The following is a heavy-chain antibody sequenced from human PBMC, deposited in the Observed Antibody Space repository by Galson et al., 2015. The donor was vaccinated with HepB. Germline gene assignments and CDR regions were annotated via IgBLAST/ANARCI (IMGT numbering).Heavy chain of an antibody. V-gene: IGHV3-21*01. J-gene: IGHJ6*02. CDR2: ISSSSSYI. CDR3: AREPQPGIAVAGVDYYGMDV. D-gene: IGHD6-19*01. Sequence: SLRLSCAASGFTFSSYSMNWVRQAPGKGLEWVSSISSSSSYIYYADSVKGRFTISRDNAKNSLYLQMNSLRAEDTAVYYCAREPQPGIAVAGVDYYGMDVWGQGTTVTVSS. CDR1: GFTFSSYS.